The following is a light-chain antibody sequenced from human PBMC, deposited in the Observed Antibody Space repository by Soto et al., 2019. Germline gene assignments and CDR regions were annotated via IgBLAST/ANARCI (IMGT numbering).Light chain of an antibody. V-gene: IGKV3-20*01. CDR1: QTVSSN. CDR3: QQYGSSST. CDR2: DAS. Sequence: EMVMTQSPATLSVSPGGRATLSCRASQTVSSNLAWYQQKPGQAPRLLIYDASNRATGIPARFSGSGSGTDFTLTISRLEPEDFAVYYCQQYGSSSTFGQGTRLEI. J-gene: IGKJ5*01.